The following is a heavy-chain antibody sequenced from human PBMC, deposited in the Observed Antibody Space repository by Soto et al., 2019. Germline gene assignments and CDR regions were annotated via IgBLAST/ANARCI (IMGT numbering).Heavy chain of an antibody. CDR3: ARDGTRTTVTTAYYYYGMDV. CDR2: ISGSGGST. D-gene: IGHD4-4*01. CDR1: GFTFSSYA. J-gene: IGHJ6*02. V-gene: IGHV3-23*01. Sequence: EVQLLESGGGLVQPGGSLRLSCAASGFTFSSYAMSWVRQAPGKGLEWVSAISGSGGSTYYADSVKGRFTISRDNAKNSLYLQMNSLRAEDTAVYYCARDGTRTTVTTAYYYYGMDVWGQGTTVTVSS.